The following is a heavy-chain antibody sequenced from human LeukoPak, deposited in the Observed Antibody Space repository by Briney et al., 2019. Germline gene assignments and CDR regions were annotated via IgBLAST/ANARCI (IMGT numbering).Heavy chain of an antibody. Sequence: ASVKVSCKASGYTFTGYYMHWVRQAPGQGLEWMGWINPNSSGTNYAQKFQGRVTMTRDTSISTAYMELSRLRSDDTAVYYCARGTPYDFWSGYYTGPDAFDIWGQGTMVTVSS. J-gene: IGHJ3*02. CDR1: GYTFTGYY. CDR3: ARGTPYDFWSGYYTGPDAFDI. V-gene: IGHV1-2*02. CDR2: INPNSSGT. D-gene: IGHD3-3*01.